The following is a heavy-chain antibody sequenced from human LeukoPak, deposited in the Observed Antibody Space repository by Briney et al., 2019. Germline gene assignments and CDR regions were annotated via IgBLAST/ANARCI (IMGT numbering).Heavy chain of an antibody. D-gene: IGHD6-13*01. Sequence: PGGSLRLSCAASGLTFDDYGMSWVRQAPGKGLEWVSGINWNGGSTGYADSVKGRFTISRDNAKNSLYLQMNSLRAEDTALYYCARTYSSSWFFDYWGQGTLVTVSS. V-gene: IGHV3-20*04. CDR1: GLTFDDYG. CDR2: INWNGGST. CDR3: ARTYSSSWFFDY. J-gene: IGHJ4*02.